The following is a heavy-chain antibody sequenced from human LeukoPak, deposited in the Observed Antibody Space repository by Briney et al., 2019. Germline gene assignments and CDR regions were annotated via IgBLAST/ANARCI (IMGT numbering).Heavy chain of an antibody. D-gene: IGHD3-22*01. CDR2: ITGSSSTI. CDR3: AREELGSSGYSSLDC. Sequence: PGGSLRLSCVASGFTFSSYEMNWVRQAPGKGPEWVSYITGSSSTIYYADSVKGRFTISRDNAKNSLYLQMNSLRAEDTAVYYCAREELGSSGYSSLDCWGPGTLVTVSS. J-gene: IGHJ4*02. CDR1: GFTFSSYE. V-gene: IGHV3-48*03.